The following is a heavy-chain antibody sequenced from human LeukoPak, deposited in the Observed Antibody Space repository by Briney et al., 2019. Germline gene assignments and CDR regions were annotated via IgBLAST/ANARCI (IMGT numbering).Heavy chain of an antibody. CDR3: ARDTGYVWGSYRYTPGAFDI. Sequence: SQTLSLTCTVSGGSISSGGYYWSWIRQHPGKGLEWIGYIYYSGSTYYNPSLKSRVTISVDTSKNQFSLKLSSVTAADTAVYYCARDTGYVWGSYRYTPGAFDIWGQGTMVTVSS. CDR2: IYYSGST. D-gene: IGHD3-16*02. J-gene: IGHJ3*02. CDR1: GGSISSGGYY. V-gene: IGHV4-31*03.